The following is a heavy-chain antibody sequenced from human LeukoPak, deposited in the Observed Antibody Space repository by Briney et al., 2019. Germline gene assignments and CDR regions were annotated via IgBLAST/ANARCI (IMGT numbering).Heavy chain of an antibody. CDR1: GFTFSGHW. CDR3: TRDRSRAEDD. J-gene: IGHJ4*02. CDR2: TNQGGSDK. Sequence: GGSLRLFCAASGFTFSGHWMSWVRQAPGKGLEWVANTNQGGSDKYYVDSVKGRFTISRDNANNLLYLQMNSLRGEDTAVYYCTRDRSRAEDDWGQGTLVTVSS. V-gene: IGHV3-7*01. D-gene: IGHD1-14*01.